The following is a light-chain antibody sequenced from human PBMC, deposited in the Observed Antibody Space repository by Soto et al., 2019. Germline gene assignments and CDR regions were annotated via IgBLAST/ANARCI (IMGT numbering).Light chain of an antibody. J-gene: IGLJ1*01. Sequence: QSALTQPASVSGSPGQSITISCTGTSSDIGNYNYISWYQQHPGKAPKLMIYEVSDRPSGVSNRFSGSKSGNTASLTISGLQAEDEADYYCSSYRSSTTLDVFGTGTKVTVL. V-gene: IGLV2-14*01. CDR2: EVS. CDR1: SSDIGNYNY. CDR3: SSYRSSTTLDV.